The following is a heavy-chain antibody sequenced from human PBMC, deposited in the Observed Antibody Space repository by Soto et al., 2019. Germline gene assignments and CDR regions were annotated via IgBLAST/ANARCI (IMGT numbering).Heavy chain of an antibody. D-gene: IGHD2-2*01. Sequence: GDSLKISCKGSGYSFTSYLISWLRPMPGKGLEWMGRIDPGDSYTNYSPSFQGHVTISADKYIITVYLQWSSLKPSDTAMYYCATSRRLSYYSALDVWRQGTTVNGS. V-gene: IGHV5-10-1*01. J-gene: IGHJ6*02. CDR2: IDPGDSYT. CDR1: GYSFTSYL. CDR3: ATSRRLSYYSALDV.